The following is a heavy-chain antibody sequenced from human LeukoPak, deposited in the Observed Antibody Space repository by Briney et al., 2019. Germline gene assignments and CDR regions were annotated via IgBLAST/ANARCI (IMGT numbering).Heavy chain of an antibody. Sequence: GGSLRLSCAASGFTFSSYGMSWVRQAPGKGLEGVSGITGSGGTTFYADSVQGRFIISRDNSRNTLFLQMSSLTAEETAAYYCAKGGAVRGVQSGRFDNWGQGTLVTVSS. CDR3: AKGGAVRGVQSGRFDN. V-gene: IGHV3-23*01. CDR2: ITGSGGTT. CDR1: GFTFSSYG. J-gene: IGHJ4*02. D-gene: IGHD3-10*01.